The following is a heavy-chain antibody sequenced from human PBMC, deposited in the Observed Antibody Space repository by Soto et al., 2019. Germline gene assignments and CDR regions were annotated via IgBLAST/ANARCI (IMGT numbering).Heavy chain of an antibody. V-gene: IGHV3-74*01. J-gene: IGHJ5*01. Sequence: EVQLVESGGGLVQPGGSLRLSCAASGFTFFAYWIHWVHQVPGKGLERVSLINSDGSHTSYADSVSGRFTISRDNSKNTVYLQMNSLTAEDTAVYSCAKEGAYGDYAGENWFDSWGQGSLVTVSS. CDR3: AKEGAYGDYAGENWFDS. D-gene: IGHD4-17*01. CDR1: GFTFFAYW. CDR2: INSDGSHT.